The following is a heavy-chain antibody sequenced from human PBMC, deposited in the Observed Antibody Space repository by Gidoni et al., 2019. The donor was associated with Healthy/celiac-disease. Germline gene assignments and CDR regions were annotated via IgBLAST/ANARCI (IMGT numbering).Heavy chain of an antibody. V-gene: IGHV3-23*01. CDR1: GFTFRSYA. Sequence: EVQLLESGGGLVQPGGSLRLSCAASGFTFRSYAMSWVRQAPGKGLEWVSAISGSGGSTYYADSVKGRFTISRDNSKNTLYLQMNSLRAEDTAVYYCAKGGGIVVVQVDGMDVWGQGTTVTVSS. CDR2: ISGSGGST. D-gene: IGHD2-2*01. J-gene: IGHJ6*02. CDR3: AKGGGIVVVQVDGMDV.